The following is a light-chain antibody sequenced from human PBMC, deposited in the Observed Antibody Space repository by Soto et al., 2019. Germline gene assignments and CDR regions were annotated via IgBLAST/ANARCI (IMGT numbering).Light chain of an antibody. Sequence: QMTQAPSSLPAYVREGATLTCQASQDISKYLSWYQQKPGKAPKLLIYDASNLETGVPSRFSGSGSGTDFIFTISSLQPEDIATYYCQQYDSVPLTFGGGTKVDIK. J-gene: IGKJ4*01. V-gene: IGKV1-33*01. CDR3: QQYDSVPLT. CDR2: DAS. CDR1: QDISKY.